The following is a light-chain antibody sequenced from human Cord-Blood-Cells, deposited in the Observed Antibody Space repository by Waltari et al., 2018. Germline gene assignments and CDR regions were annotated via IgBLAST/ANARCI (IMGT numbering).Light chain of an antibody. Sequence: QSVLTQPPSASGTPGQRVTISCSGSSSNIGSNTVNWYQQLPGTAPKLLISSNNQRPPGVPDRFSGSKSGTSASLAIRGLQSEDVADYYCAAWDDSLNGPVFGGGTKLTVL. CDR1: SSNIGSNT. V-gene: IGLV1-44*01. J-gene: IGLJ3*02. CDR3: AAWDDSLNGPV. CDR2: SNN.